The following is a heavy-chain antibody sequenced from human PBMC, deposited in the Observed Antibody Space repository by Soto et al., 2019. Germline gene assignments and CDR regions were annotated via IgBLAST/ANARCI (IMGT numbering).Heavy chain of an antibody. D-gene: IGHD1-7*01. CDR1: GFTFSKYD. J-gene: IGHJ3*02. Sequence: GGSLRLSCAASGFTFSKYDMHWVRQAPGKGLEWVSYISSSSSTIYYADSVKGRFTISRDNAKNSLYLQMNSLRDEDTAVYYCARDEWLELRDAFDIWGQGTMVTVSS. V-gene: IGHV3-48*02. CDR2: ISSSSSTI. CDR3: ARDEWLELRDAFDI.